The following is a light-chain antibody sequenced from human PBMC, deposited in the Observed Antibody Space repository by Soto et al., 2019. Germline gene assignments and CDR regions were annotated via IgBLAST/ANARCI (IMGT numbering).Light chain of an antibody. Sequence: QSALTQPASVCGAPGQSITISCTGTSSDVGNYNYVSWYQQYPGRVPKLLIYMVSNRPSGVSNRFSGSKSGNTASLNISGLQAEDEADYFCTSPTPGSLYVFGTGTKVNVL. CDR1: SSDVGNYNY. CDR3: TSPTPGSLYV. V-gene: IGLV2-14*01. CDR2: MVS. J-gene: IGLJ1*01.